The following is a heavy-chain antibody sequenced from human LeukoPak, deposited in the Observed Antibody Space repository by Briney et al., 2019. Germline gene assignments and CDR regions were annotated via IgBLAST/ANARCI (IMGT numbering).Heavy chain of an antibody. CDR1: GGSISSGSYY. CDR2: IYTSGST. D-gene: IGHD4-17*01. Sequence: SETLSLTCTVSGGSISSGSYYWRWIRQPAGKGLEWIGRIYTSGSTNYNPSLKSRVTISVDTSKNQFSLKLSSVTAADTAVYYCARDLDYGDYGYFDYWGQGTLVTVSS. V-gene: IGHV4-61*02. CDR3: ARDLDYGDYGYFDY. J-gene: IGHJ4*02.